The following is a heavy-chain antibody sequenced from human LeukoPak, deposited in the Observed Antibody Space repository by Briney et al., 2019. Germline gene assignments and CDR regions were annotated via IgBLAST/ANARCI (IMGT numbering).Heavy chain of an antibody. Sequence: PGGSLRLSCAASGFTFTTYWMHWVRQAPGKGLEWVSRIKGDEMTTNYADSVEGRFTISRDNAKNTVYLEINSLRAEDTAVYYCTRGGLFAYYFDYWGQGTLVTVSS. D-gene: IGHD3-10*02. CDR3: TRGGLFAYYFDY. J-gene: IGHJ4*02. CDR1: GFTFTTYW. CDR2: IKGDEMTT. V-gene: IGHV3-74*01.